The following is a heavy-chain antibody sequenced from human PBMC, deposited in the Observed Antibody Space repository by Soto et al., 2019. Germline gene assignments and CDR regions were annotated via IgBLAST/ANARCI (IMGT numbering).Heavy chain of an antibody. J-gene: IGHJ4*02. CDR3: AKVSEGSMITFGGVIAY. CDR2: ISFDGNIQ. CDR1: GFTFSTYG. Sequence: QVQLVESGGGVVQPGRSLRLSCAASGFTFSTYGMHWVRQAPGKGLEWVAGISFDGNIQYYAASVKGRFTISRDNSKNTLYLQMDSLRAEDTAVYYCAKVSEGSMITFGGVIAYWGQGTLVTVSS. V-gene: IGHV3-30*18. D-gene: IGHD3-16*02.